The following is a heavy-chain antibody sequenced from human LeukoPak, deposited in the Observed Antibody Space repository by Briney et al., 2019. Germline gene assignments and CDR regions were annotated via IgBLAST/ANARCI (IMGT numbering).Heavy chain of an antibody. CDR1: GFTFDDYA. J-gene: IGHJ4*02. Sequence: GGSLRLSCAASGFTFDDYAMHWVRQAPGKGLEWVSGISWNSGSIGYADSVKGRFTISRDNSKNTLYLQMNSMRAEDTAVYYCAKDSSSWYPTTWGYFDYWGQGTLVTVSS. CDR3: AKDSSSWYPTTWGYFDY. CDR2: ISWNSGSI. V-gene: IGHV3-9*01. D-gene: IGHD6-13*01.